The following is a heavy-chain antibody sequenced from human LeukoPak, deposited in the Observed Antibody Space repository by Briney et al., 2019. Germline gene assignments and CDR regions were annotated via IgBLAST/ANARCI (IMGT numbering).Heavy chain of an antibody. J-gene: IGHJ4*02. Sequence: GEPLKISCKGSGYSFTSYCIGWVGQMPGKGLEWMGIIYPGDSDTRYSPSFHGQVSISADKSISTAYLQWSSLKASDTAMYYCARQVDTAMVLDYWGQGTLVTVSS. CDR3: ARQVDTAMVLDY. CDR2: IYPGDSDT. CDR1: GYSFTSYC. D-gene: IGHD5-18*01. V-gene: IGHV5-51*01.